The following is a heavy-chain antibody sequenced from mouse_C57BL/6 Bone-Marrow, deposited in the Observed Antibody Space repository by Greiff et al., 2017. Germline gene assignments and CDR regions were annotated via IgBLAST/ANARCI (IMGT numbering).Heavy chain of an antibody. J-gene: IGHJ2*01. D-gene: IGHD1-3*01. CDR1: EYEFPSHD. V-gene: IGHV5-2*01. CDR3: ARQSGGLPYYFDY. CDR2: INSDGGST. Sequence: VMLVESGGGLVKPGESLKLSCESNEYEFPSHDMSWVRKTPEKRLELVAAINSDGGSTYYPDTMERRFIISRDNTKKTLYLQMSSLRSEDTALYYCARQSGGLPYYFDYWGQGTTLTVSS.